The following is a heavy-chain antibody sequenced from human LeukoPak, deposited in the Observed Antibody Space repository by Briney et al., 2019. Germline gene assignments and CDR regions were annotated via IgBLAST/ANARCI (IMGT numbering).Heavy chain of an antibody. V-gene: IGHV4-59*01. CDR3: ARVRFLEWSDEDYFDY. D-gene: IGHD3-3*01. J-gene: IGHJ4*02. CDR2: SYYSGST. CDR1: GGSISSYY. Sequence: SETLSLTCTVSGGSISSYYWSWIRQPPGKGLEWIGYSYYSGSTNYNPSLKSRVTISVDTSKNQFSLKLSSVTAADTAVYYCARVRFLEWSDEDYFDYWGQGTLVTVSS.